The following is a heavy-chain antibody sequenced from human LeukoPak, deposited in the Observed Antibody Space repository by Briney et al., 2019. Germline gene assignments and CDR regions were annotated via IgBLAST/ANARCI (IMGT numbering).Heavy chain of an antibody. Sequence: GSVKVSCKASGYIFTNFGISWVRQARGQGLEWMGWISGYNGNTKYVQKFQGRVTITRNTSISTAYMELSSLRSEDTAVYYCARGFVPAAMPFDYWGQGTLVTVSS. V-gene: IGHV1-18*01. CDR1: GYIFTNFG. CDR3: ARGFVPAAMPFDY. CDR2: ISGYNGNT. D-gene: IGHD2-2*01. J-gene: IGHJ4*02.